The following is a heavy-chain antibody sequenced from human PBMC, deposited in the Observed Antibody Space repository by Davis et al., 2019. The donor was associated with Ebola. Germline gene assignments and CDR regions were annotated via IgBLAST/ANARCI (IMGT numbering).Heavy chain of an antibody. J-gene: IGHJ6*02. CDR2: IIPIFGTA. D-gene: IGHD6-19*01. V-gene: IGHV1-69*13. CDR1: GGTFSSYA. Sequence: SVKVSCKASGGTFSSYAISWVRQAPGQGLEWMGGIIPIFGTANYAQKFQGRVTITADESTSTAYMELSSLRSEDTAVYYCASRASGWYGWEMDVWGQGTTVTVSS. CDR3: ASRASGWYGWEMDV.